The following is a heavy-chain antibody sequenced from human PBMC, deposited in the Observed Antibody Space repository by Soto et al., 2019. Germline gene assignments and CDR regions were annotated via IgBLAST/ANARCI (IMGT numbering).Heavy chain of an antibody. J-gene: IGHJ5*02. D-gene: IGHD1-26*01. V-gene: IGHV1-18*01. CDR1: GYTFTGYG. CDR3: ARASGSSYWFVP. CDR2: ISAYNGNT. Sequence: ASVKVSCKASGYTFTGYGIRWVRQAPGQGLEWMGWISAYNGNTNYAQKLQGRVTMTTDTSTSTAYMELRSLRSDDTAVYYCARASGSSYWFVPRGEGILVTVSS.